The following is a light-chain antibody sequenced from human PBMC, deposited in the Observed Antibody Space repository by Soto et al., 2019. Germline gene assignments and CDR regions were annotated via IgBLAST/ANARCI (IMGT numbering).Light chain of an antibody. CDR3: LQTYSNPWT. J-gene: IGKJ1*01. Sequence: DIQMTQSPSSLSAFAGDRVTITCRASHNINIYLTWYQHMPGTAPKLLIHGASNLQSGVPSRFSGSGSGALFTLTISSLRPDDSATYYCLQTYSNPWTFGQGTRVE. CDR1: HNINIY. CDR2: GAS. V-gene: IGKV1-39*01.